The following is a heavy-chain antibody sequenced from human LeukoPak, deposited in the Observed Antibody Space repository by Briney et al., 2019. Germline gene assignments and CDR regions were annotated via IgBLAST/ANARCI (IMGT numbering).Heavy chain of an antibody. Sequence: SETLSLTCTVSGGSISSSGYYWGWIRQPPGKGLEWIGTIYYSGSTYYNPSLKSRVTLSVDTSKNQFSLKLSSVTAADTAVYYCARRHARGYNYGYIGYWGQGTLVTVSS. CDR2: IYYSGST. V-gene: IGHV4-39*01. J-gene: IGHJ4*02. D-gene: IGHD5-18*01. CDR1: GGSISSSGYY. CDR3: ARRHARGYNYGYIGY.